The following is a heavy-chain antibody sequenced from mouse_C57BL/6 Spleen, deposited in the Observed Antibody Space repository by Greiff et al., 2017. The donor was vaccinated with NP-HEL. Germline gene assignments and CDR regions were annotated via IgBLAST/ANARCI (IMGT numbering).Heavy chain of an antibody. CDR1: GYTFTDYY. Sequence: EVQLQQSGPVLVKPGASVKMSCKVSGYTFTDYYMNWVKQSHGKSLEWIGVINPYNGGTSYNQKFKGKATLTVDKSSSTAYMELNSLTSEDSAVYYCARDYDDSYYAMDYWGQGTSVTVSS. J-gene: IGHJ4*01. D-gene: IGHD2-4*01. CDR2: INPYNGGT. V-gene: IGHV1-19*01. CDR3: ARDYDDSYYAMDY.